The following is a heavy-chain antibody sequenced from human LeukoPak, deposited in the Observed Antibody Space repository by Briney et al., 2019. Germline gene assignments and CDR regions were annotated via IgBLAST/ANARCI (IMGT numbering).Heavy chain of an antibody. CDR1: GGSISSGDYY. Sequence: SQTLSLTCTVPGGSISSGDYYWSWIRQPPGKGLEWIGYIYYSGSTYYNPSLKSRVTISVDTSKNQFSLKLSSGTAADTAVYYCARSTSGSYGYWGQGTLVTVSS. J-gene: IGHJ4*02. V-gene: IGHV4-30-4*01. CDR3: ARSTSGSYGY. D-gene: IGHD1-26*01. CDR2: IYYSGST.